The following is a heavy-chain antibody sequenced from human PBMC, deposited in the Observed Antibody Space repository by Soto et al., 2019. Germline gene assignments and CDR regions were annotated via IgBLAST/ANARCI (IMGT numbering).Heavy chain of an antibody. V-gene: IGHV4-4*07. J-gene: IGHJ5*02. CDR1: GDFISYYS. Sequence: SETLSLTCTVSGDFISYYSWAWIRQSAGKGLEWIGRVYSTGTIFYNPSLKSRATMSVDTSKNQFSLKLTSVNAADTAVYYCTKEHDYGYYGWFDPWGQGTLVTV. CDR2: VYSTGTI. CDR3: TKEHDYGYYGWFDP. D-gene: IGHD4-17*01.